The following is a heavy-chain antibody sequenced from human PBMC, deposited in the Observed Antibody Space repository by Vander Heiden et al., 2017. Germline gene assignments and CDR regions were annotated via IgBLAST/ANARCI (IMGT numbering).Heavy chain of an antibody. Sequence: QLQLQESGPGLVKPSATLSLTCTVSGGSISSNRYCWGWIRQPPGKGLEWIGISYYSGRTNHNPSLKSRVIISVDTSKNQFSLKLSSVTAADTAVYYCARQRPAVYSSGNWFDPWGQGTLVTVSS. J-gene: IGHJ5*02. CDR3: ARQRPAVYSSGNWFDP. D-gene: IGHD6-25*01. V-gene: IGHV4-39*01. CDR1: GGSISSNRYC. CDR2: SYYSGRT.